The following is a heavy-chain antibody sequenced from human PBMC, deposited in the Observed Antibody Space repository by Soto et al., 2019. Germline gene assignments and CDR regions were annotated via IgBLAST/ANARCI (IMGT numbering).Heavy chain of an antibody. CDR2: IYTSGST. V-gene: IGHV4-4*07. CDR3: ARDSRFGELPIFDY. Sequence: SETLSLTCTVSGGSISSYYWSWIRQPAGKGLEWIGRIYTSGSTNYNPSLKSRVTMSVDTSKNQFSLKLSSVTAADAAVYYCARDSRFGELPIFDYWGQGTLVTVSS. CDR1: GGSISSYY. J-gene: IGHJ4*02. D-gene: IGHD3-10*01.